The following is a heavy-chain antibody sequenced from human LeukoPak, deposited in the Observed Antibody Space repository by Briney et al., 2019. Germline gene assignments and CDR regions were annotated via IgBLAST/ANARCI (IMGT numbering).Heavy chain of an antibody. D-gene: IGHD3-10*01. CDR2: ISYDGSNK. J-gene: IGHJ4*02. CDR1: GFTFSSYA. CDR3: ASPKGITMVRGVITKAPFDY. Sequence: GGSLRLSCAASGFTFSSYAMHWVRQAPGKRLEWVAVISYDGSNKYYAESVKGRFTISRDNSKNKLYLQMNSLRAEDTAVYYCASPKGITMVRGVITKAPFDYWGQGTLVTVSS. V-gene: IGHV3-30*04.